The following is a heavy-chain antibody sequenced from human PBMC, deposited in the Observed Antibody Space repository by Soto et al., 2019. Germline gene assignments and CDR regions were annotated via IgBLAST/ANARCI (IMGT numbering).Heavy chain of an antibody. CDR3: ARASPNRVFGGLWQEYYYYYGMDV. CDR2: IYYSGST. J-gene: IGHJ6*02. V-gene: IGHV4-59*01. Sequence: SETLSLPCSVSGGSLSSNYWSWIRKRQGKGMEWIGYIYYSGSTNYNPSLKSRVTISVDTSKNQFSLKLSSVTAADTAVYYCARASPNRVFGGLWQEYYYYYGMDVWGQGTTVTVAS. CDR1: GGSLSSNY. D-gene: IGHD3-3*01.